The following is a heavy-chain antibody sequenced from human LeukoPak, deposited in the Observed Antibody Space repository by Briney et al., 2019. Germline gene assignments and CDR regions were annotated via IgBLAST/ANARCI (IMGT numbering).Heavy chain of an antibody. V-gene: IGHV3-15*01. CDR3: TTAYPPIAARTYWFDP. CDR2: IKSKTDGGTT. D-gene: IGHD6-6*01. CDR1: GFTFSSYS. J-gene: IGHJ5*02. Sequence: PGGSLRLSCAASGFTFSSYSMNWVRQAPGKGLEWVGRIKSKTDGGTTDYAAPVKGRFTISRDDSKNTLYLQMNSLKTEDTAVYYCTTAYPPIAARTYWFDPWGQGTLVTVSS.